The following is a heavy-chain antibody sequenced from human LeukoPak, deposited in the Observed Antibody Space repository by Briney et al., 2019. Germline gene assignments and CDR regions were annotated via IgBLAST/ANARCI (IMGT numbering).Heavy chain of an antibody. CDR1: GGAFSNYA. D-gene: IGHD4-23*01. V-gene: IGHV1-69*13. CDR3: ARSNYGGHSGVWFDP. CDR2: ILPIFDTG. J-gene: IGHJ5*02. Sequence: SVKVSCKASGGAFSNYAISWVRQAPGQGLEWMGGILPIFDTGNYAQKFQGRVTVTADASTSTAYMELSSLRSEDTAVYYCARSNYGGHSGVWFDPWGQGTLVTVSS.